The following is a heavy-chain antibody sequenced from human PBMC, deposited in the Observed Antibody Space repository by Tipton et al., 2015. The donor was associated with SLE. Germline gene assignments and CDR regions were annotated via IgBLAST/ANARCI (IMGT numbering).Heavy chain of an antibody. J-gene: IGHJ4*02. V-gene: IGHV4-38-2*01. Sequence: TLSLTCSVSGHSVSSGFYWGWIRQSPGKGLEWIGNFYHRGTTYYNPSLKSRVTISADTSKNHLSLKLTSVTAADTAVYFCARSSSVRTLLWPTFAYWGQGTLVTVSS. CDR1: GHSVSSGFY. CDR2: FYHRGTT. CDR3: ARSSSVRTLLWPTFAY. D-gene: IGHD2/OR15-2a*01.